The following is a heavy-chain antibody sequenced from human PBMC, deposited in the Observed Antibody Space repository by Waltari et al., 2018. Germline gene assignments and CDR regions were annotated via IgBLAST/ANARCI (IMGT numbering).Heavy chain of an antibody. CDR1: GFTFADYA. V-gene: IGHV3-49*04. CDR2: IRSEAYGGAT. Sequence: EVQLVESGGGLVQPGRSLRLSCSVSGFTFADYALSWVRQAPGEGLQWLGFIRSEAYGGATDYAPSLRGRFTISRDDSKSIAYLYMNSLRTEDTAVYYCTRDDQLMPHWTYVAIWGQGTLVTVSS. D-gene: IGHD2-8*01. J-gene: IGHJ4*02. CDR3: TRDDQLMPHWTYVAI.